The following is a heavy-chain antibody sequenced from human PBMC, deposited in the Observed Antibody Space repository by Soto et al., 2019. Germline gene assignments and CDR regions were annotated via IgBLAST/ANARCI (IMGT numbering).Heavy chain of an antibody. Sequence: PSETLSLTGAVYVGSFSGYYWSWIRQPPGKGLEWIGEINHSGSTNYNPSLKSRVTISVDTSKNQFSLKLSSVTAADTAVYYCARGGVYGSGSYSSGYYYYGMDVWGQGTTVTVSS. CDR3: ARGGVYGSGSYSSGYYYYGMDV. CDR2: INHSGST. J-gene: IGHJ6*02. V-gene: IGHV4-34*01. CDR1: VGSFSGYY. D-gene: IGHD3-10*01.